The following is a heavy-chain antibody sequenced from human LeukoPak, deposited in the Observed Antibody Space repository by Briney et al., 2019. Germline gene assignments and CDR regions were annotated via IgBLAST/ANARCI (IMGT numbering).Heavy chain of an antibody. CDR3: AKPLTSSSGYYYIGY. Sequence: GGSLRLSCAASGFIFSTYWMTWVRQAPGKGLEWVSAISGSGGSTYYADSVKGRFTISRDNSKNTLYLQMNSLRAEDTAVYYCAKPLTSSSGYYYIGYWGQGTLVTVSS. D-gene: IGHD3-22*01. V-gene: IGHV3-23*01. J-gene: IGHJ4*02. CDR1: GFIFSTYW. CDR2: ISGSGGST.